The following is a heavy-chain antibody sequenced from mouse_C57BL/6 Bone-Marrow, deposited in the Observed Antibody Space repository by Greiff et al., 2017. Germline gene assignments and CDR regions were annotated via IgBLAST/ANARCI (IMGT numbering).Heavy chain of an antibody. CDR2: IYWDDDK. CDR3: ARIPRITTVVDWYFDV. CDR1: GFSLSTSGMG. D-gene: IGHD1-1*01. Sequence: VTLKVSGPGILQSSQTLSLTCSFSGFSLSTSGMGVSWIRQPSGKGLEWLAHIYWDDDKRYNPSLKSPLTISKDPSRNQVFLKITIVDTADTATYYCARIPRITTVVDWYFDVWGTGTTVTVSS. V-gene: IGHV8-12*01. J-gene: IGHJ1*03.